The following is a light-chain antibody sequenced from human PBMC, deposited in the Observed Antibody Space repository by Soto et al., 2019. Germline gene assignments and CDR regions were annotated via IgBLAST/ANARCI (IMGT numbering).Light chain of an antibody. J-gene: IGKJ1*01. V-gene: IGKV3-15*01. CDR3: QQYHNWPPWT. CDR2: GAL. Sequence: EIVLTQSPATLSVSPGERVTLSCRASQSVNSNLAWYQQKPGQAPRLLIYGALTRAAGIPARFSGSGSGTEFSLTISGLQSEDFAVYYCQQYHNWPPWTFGQGTKVDNK. CDR1: QSVNSN.